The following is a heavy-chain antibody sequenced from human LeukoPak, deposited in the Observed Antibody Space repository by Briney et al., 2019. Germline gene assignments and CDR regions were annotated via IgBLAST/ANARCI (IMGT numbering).Heavy chain of an antibody. CDR2: IIPIFGTA. Sequence: SVKVSFKASGGTFSSYAISWVRQAPGQGLEWMGGIIPIFGTANYAQKFQGRVTITTDESTSTAYMELSSLRSEDTAVYYCARVVLYSSSWVNWFDPWGQGTLVTVSS. V-gene: IGHV1-69*05. CDR1: GGTFSSYA. J-gene: IGHJ5*02. D-gene: IGHD6-13*01. CDR3: ARVVLYSSSWVNWFDP.